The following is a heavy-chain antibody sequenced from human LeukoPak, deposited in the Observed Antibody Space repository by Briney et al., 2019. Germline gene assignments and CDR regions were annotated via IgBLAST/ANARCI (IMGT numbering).Heavy chain of an antibody. CDR1: GGSISSYY. J-gene: IGHJ6*02. Sequence: SETLSLTCTVSGGSISSYYWSWIRQPPGKGLEWIGYIYYSGSTNYNPSLKSRVTISVDTSKNQFSLKLSSVTAADTAVYYCARDSLRDHGPYYYHYYGMDVWGQGTTATVSS. CDR2: IYYSGST. CDR3: ARDSLRDHGPYYYHYYGMDV. D-gene: IGHD3-16*01. V-gene: IGHV4-59*01.